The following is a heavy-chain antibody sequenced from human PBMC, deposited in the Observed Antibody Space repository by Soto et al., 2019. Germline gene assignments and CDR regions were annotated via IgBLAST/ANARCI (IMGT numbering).Heavy chain of an antibody. V-gene: IGHV1-18*01. CDR1: GYTFTSYA. D-gene: IGHD1-1*01. CDR2: ISAYNDHT. J-gene: IGHJ4*02. Sequence: GASVKVSCKTSGYTFTSYAMHWVRQAPGQRLEWVGWISAYNDHTNYAQKFQGRVTMTTDTSTSTAYMELRSLRSDDTAVYYCARGTYFDYSGQGTLVTVSS. CDR3: ARGTYFDY.